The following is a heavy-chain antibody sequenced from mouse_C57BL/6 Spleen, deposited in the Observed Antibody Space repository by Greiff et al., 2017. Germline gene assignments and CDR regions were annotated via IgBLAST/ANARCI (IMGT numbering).Heavy chain of an antibody. D-gene: IGHD1-1*01. CDR2: INPSTGGT. J-gene: IGHJ2*01. Sequence: VQLQQSGPELVKPGASVKISCKASGYSFTGYYMNWVKQSPEKSLEWIGEINPSTGGTTYNQKFKAKATLTVDKSASTAYMQLTSLTSEDSAVYYCARGRDNYHGSRGYFDDGGKGNTRTVSS. CDR3: ARGRDNYHGSRGYFDD. V-gene: IGHV1-42*01. CDR1: GYSFTGYY.